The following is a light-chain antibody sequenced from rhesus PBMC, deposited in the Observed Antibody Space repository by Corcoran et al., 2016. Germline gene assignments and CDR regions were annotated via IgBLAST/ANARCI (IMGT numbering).Light chain of an antibody. CDR3: QQSSNLWT. CDR2: GAT. V-gene: IGKV3-24*04. J-gene: IGKJ1*01. Sequence: ETVVTQSPATLSLSPGERATLSCRASQSVGSYLAWYQQKPGQAPRLLIYGATSRATGLPDRFSGSGSGTDFTLTISSLEPEDVGVYYCQQSSNLWTFGQGTKVEIK. CDR1: QSVGSY.